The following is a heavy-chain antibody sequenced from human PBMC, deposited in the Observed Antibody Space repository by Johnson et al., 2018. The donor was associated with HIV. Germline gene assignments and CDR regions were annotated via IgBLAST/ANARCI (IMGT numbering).Heavy chain of an antibody. V-gene: IGHV3-30-3*01. CDR1: GFPFSSYA. CDR2: ISSAGSNK. CDR3: AREAYRAFDI. J-gene: IGHJ3*02. D-gene: IGHD3-16*01. Sequence: QVRLVESGGGVVQPGRSLRLPCAASGFPFSSYAMHWVRQAPGKGLERVAVISSAGSNKYYADYVKGRFTISRDTSKNTLYLQMNSLRAEDTAVYYCAREAYRAFDIWGQGTMVTVSS.